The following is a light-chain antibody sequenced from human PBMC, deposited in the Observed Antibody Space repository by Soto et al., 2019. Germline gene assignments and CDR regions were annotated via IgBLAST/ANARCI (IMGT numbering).Light chain of an antibody. CDR3: QQYGSSPIT. J-gene: IGKJ5*01. V-gene: IGKV3-20*01. Sequence: EIVLTQSPGTLSLSPGERATLSCRASQSITNNYLAWYQQKPGQAPRLLIYGASSRVTGIPDRFSGSGSGTDFTLTISRLEPEDFAGYYCQQYGSSPITFGQGTRLEMK. CDR2: GAS. CDR1: QSITNNY.